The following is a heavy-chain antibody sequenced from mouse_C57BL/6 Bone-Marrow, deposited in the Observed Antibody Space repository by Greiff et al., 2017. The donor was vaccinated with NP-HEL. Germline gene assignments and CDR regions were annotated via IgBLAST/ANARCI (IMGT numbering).Heavy chain of an antibody. V-gene: IGHV1-69*01. D-gene: IGHD1-1*01. Sequence: VQLQQPGAELVMPGASVKLSCKASGYTFTSYWMHWVKQRPGQGLEWIGEIDPSDSYTNYNQKFKGKSTLTVDKSSSTAYMQLSSLTSEDSAVYYCARAATVVSYWYFEVWGTGTTVTVSS. CDR1: GYTFTSYW. CDR2: IDPSDSYT. CDR3: ARAATVVSYWYFEV. J-gene: IGHJ1*03.